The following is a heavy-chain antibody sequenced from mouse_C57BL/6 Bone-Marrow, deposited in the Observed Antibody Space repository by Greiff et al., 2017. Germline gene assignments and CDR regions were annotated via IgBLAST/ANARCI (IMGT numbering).Heavy chain of an antibody. V-gene: IGHV1-55*01. Sequence: QVQLQQPGAELVKPGASVKMSCKASGYTFTSYWITWVKQRPGQGLEWIGDIYPGSGSTNYNEKFKSKATLTVDTSSSTAYMQLSSLTSEDPAVYFGARGGLRRGWFAYWGQGTRVTVSA. CDR3: ARGGLRRGWFAY. J-gene: IGHJ3*01. CDR1: GYTFTSYW. D-gene: IGHD2-4*01. CDR2: IYPGSGST.